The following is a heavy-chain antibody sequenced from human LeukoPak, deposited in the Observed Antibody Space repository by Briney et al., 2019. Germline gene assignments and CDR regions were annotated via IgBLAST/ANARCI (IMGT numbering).Heavy chain of an antibody. CDR2: ISLRSGGT. V-gene: IGHV1-2*06. CDR1: GYTFTDYY. CDR3: RLVTMGDY. J-gene: IGHJ4*02. D-gene: IGHD4-23*01. Sequence: GASVKVSCKTYGYTFTDYYMPWVRQAPGQGLEWMGRISLRSGGTNYAQKFQGRVTVTRDTSISTVYMELSRLRSDDTAVYYCRLVTMGDYWGKGTLVTVSS.